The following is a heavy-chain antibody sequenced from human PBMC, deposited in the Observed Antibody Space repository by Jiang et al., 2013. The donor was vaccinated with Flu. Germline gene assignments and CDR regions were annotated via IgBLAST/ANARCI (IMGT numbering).Heavy chain of an antibody. Sequence: GLVQPGGSLRLSCAASGFTFSSYAMSWVRRGSEGRGVEWVSAISGSGGSTYYADSVKGRFTISRDNSKNTLYLQMNSLRAEDTAVYYCAKELASWSYYFDYWGQGTLVTVSS. CDR1: GFTFSSYA. D-gene: IGHD6-13*01. CDR2: ISGSGGST. V-gene: IGHV3-23*01. CDR3: AKELASWSYYFDY. J-gene: IGHJ4*02.